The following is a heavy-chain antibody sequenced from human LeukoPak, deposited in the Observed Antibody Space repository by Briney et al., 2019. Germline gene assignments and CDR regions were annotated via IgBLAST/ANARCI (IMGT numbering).Heavy chain of an antibody. Sequence: GGSLRLSCAASGFTLTTYAMSWVRQAPGKGLEWVSSINARGGTTYYADSVKGRFTISKDSTKNTLFLRINYLRDEDAAVYYCAKGSWDTFDYWGQGALVTVSS. V-gene: IGHV3-23*01. CDR2: INARGGTT. D-gene: IGHD6-13*01. CDR3: AKGSWDTFDY. J-gene: IGHJ4*02. CDR1: GFTLTTYA.